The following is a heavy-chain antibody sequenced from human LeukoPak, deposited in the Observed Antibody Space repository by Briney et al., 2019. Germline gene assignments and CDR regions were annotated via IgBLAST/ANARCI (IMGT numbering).Heavy chain of an antibody. V-gene: IGHV4-39*07. Sequence: SETLSLTCTVSGGSISSSSYYWGWIRQPPGKGLEWIGNIYYSGSTYYNPSLKSRVTISVDTSKNQFSLKLSSVTAADTAVYYCARGGYYGSGNDFRFDPWGQGTLVTVSS. CDR1: GGSISSSSYY. CDR3: ARGGYYGSGNDFRFDP. D-gene: IGHD3-10*01. J-gene: IGHJ5*02. CDR2: IYYSGST.